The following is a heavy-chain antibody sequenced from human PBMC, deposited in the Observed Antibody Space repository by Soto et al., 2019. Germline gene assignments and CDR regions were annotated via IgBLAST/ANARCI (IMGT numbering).Heavy chain of an antibody. CDR3: AKVQGGQAPVDT. CDR1: GFIFSSYV. CDR2: ISHDGRIK. Sequence: QVQLVESGGGVVQPGRSLRLSCAASGFIFSSYVMHWFRQAPGKGLEWVAVISHDGRIKYYADSVKGRITISRENSQSTLYLQMDSLGGEDTAIYYCAKVQGGQAPVDTWGQGTLVTVSS. D-gene: IGHD3-22*01. V-gene: IGHV3-30*18. J-gene: IGHJ5*02.